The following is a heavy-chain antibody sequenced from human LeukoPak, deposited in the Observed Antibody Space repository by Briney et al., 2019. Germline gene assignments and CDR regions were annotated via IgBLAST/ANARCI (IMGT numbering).Heavy chain of an antibody. CDR1: GFTFSSYA. D-gene: IGHD3-16*02. CDR2: ISGSGGST. Sequence: GGSLRLSCAASGFTFSSYAMSWVRQAPGKRLEWVSAISGSGGSTYYADSVKGRSTISRDNSKNTLYLQMNSLRAEDTAVYYCAKDSMITFGGVIVRRYFQHWGQGTLVTVSS. V-gene: IGHV3-23*01. J-gene: IGHJ1*01. CDR3: AKDSMITFGGVIVRRYFQH.